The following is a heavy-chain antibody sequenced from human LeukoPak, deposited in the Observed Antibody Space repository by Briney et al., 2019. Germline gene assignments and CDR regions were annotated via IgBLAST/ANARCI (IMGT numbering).Heavy chain of an antibody. Sequence: SETLSLTCTVSGGSISSGDYYWSWIRQPPGKGLEWIGYIYYSGSTYYNPSLKSRVTISVDTSKNQFSLKLSSVTAADTALYYCAYSGSYGHLGYWGQGIPVTVSS. V-gene: IGHV4-30-4*01. CDR2: IYYSGST. D-gene: IGHD1-26*01. CDR1: GGSISSGDYY. CDR3: AYSGSYGHLGY. J-gene: IGHJ4*02.